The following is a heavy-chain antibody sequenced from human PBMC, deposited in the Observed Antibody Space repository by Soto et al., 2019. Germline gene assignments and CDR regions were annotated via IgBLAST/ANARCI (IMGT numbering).Heavy chain of an antibody. D-gene: IGHD3-10*01. V-gene: IGHV3-53*01. J-gene: IGHJ6*02. CDR3: ARSRVTMVRGVILPGVRGMDV. CDR1: GFTVSSNY. Sequence: GSLRLSCAASGFTVSSNYMSWVRQAPGKGLEWVSVIYSGGSTYYADSVKGRFTISRDNSKNTLYLQMNSLRAEDTAVYYCARSRVTMVRGVILPGVRGMDVWGQGTTVTVSS. CDR2: IYSGGST.